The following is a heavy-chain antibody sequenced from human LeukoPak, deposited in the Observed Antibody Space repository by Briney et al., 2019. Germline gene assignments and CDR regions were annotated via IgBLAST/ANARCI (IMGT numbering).Heavy chain of an antibody. D-gene: IGHD6-13*01. Sequence: GASVKVSCKASGYTFTSYGISWVRQAPGQGLEWMGWISAYNGNTNYAQKFQGRVTMTRDTSISTAYMELSRLRSDDTAVYYCAATGYSSSWADYWGQGTLVTVSS. CDR1: GYTFTSYG. J-gene: IGHJ4*02. V-gene: IGHV1-18*01. CDR3: AATGYSSSWADY. CDR2: ISAYNGNT.